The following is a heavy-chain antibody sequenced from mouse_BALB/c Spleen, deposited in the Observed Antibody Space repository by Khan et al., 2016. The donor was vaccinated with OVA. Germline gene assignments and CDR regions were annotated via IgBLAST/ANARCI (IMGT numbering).Heavy chain of an antibody. CDR3: ARVGYNGTMDY. D-gene: IGHD2-14*01. CDR2: LNTYTGKP. CDR1: GYTFTNNG. V-gene: IGHV9-3-1*01. Sequence: QIQLVQSGPELKKPGETVKISCKASGYTFTNNGMNWVKLAPGKGFNWMGWLNTYTGKPAYADDFKGRFAFSLETSASTAYLQINNLKNEDTATYFCARVGYNGTMDYWGQGTSVTVSS. J-gene: IGHJ4*01.